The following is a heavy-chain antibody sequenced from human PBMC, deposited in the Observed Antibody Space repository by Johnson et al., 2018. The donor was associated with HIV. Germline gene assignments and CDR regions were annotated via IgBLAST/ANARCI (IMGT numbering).Heavy chain of an antibody. CDR3: ARSEYSSSWSNAFDI. D-gene: IGHD6-13*01. CDR2: ISSSGSTI. J-gene: IGHJ3*02. Sequence: MLLVESGGGLVKPGGSLRLSCAASGFTFSDYYMSWIRQAPGKGLEWVSYISSSGSTIYYADSVKGRFTISRDNAKNSVYLQMNSLRAEDTAVYYCARSEYSSSWSNAFDIWGQGTMVTVSS. CDR1: GFTFSDYY. V-gene: IGHV3-11*04.